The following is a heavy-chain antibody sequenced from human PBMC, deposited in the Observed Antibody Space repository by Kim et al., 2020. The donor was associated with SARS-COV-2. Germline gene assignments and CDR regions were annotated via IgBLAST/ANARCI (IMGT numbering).Heavy chain of an antibody. V-gene: IGHV3-23*01. J-gene: IGHJ5*02. Sequence: GGSLRLSCAASGFTFSSYAMSWVRQAPGKGLEWVSAISGSGGSTYYADPVKGRFTISRDNSKNTLYLQMNSLRAEDTAVYYCAKDGGDYVWGPWVNWFDPWGQGTLVTVSS. CDR3: AKDGGDYVWGPWVNWFDP. CDR2: ISGSGGST. D-gene: IGHD3-16*01. CDR1: GFTFSSYA.